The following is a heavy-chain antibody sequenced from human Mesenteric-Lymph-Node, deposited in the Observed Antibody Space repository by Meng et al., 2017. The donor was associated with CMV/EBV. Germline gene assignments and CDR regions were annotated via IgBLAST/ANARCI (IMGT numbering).Heavy chain of an antibody. CDR2: MNPNSGNT. CDR3: ARDVLLWFGESSQINWFDP. J-gene: IGHJ5*02. V-gene: IGHV1-8*02. D-gene: IGHD3-10*01. Sequence: FSDYYMHCVRQAPGQGLEWMGWMNPNSGNTGYAQKFQGRVTMTRNTSISSAYMELSSLRSEDTAVYYCARDVLLWFGESSQINWFDPWGQGTLVTVSS. CDR1: FSDYY.